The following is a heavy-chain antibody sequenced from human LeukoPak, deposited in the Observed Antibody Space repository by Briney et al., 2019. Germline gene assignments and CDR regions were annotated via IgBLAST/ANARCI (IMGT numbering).Heavy chain of an antibody. D-gene: IGHD2-2*01. CDR3: AKDKAYCSSTSCYVNPYYYIDV. CDR1: GFTFSSYA. J-gene: IGHJ6*03. Sequence: PVGSLRLSCAASGFTFSSYAMSWVRQAPGKGLEWVSAISGSGGSTYYADSVKGRFTISRDNSKNTLYLQMNSLRAEDTAVYYCAKDKAYCSSTSCYVNPYYYIDVWGKGTTVTVSS. CDR2: ISGSGGST. V-gene: IGHV3-23*01.